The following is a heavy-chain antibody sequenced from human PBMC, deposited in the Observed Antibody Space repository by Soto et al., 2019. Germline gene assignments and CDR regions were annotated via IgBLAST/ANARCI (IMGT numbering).Heavy chain of an antibody. CDR2: IYYSGST. J-gene: IGHJ5*02. V-gene: IGHV4-59*01. CDR1: GGSISSYY. Sequence: PSETLSLTCTVSGGSISSYYWSWIRQPPGKGLEWVGYIYYSGSTNYNPSLKSRVTISVDTSKNQFSLKLSSVTAADTAVYYCAREPESGWFDHWGPGTLVTVSS. CDR3: AREPESGWFDH.